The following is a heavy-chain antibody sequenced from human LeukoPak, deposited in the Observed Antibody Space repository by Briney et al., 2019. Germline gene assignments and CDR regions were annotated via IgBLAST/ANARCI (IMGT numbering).Heavy chain of an antibody. D-gene: IGHD1-26*01. V-gene: IGHV1-2*06. CDR1: GYTFTGYY. J-gene: IGHJ1*01. CDR3: ARDMSGRTAYFQH. CDR2: INPNSGGT. Sequence: ASVKVSCKASGYTFTGYYMHWVRRAPGQGLEWMGRINPNSGGTNYAQKFQGRVTMTRDTSISTAYMELSRLRSDDTAVYYCARDMSGRTAYFQHWGQGTLVTVSS.